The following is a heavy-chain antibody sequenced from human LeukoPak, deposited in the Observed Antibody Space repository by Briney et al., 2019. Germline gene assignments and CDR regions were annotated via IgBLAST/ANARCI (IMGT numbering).Heavy chain of an antibody. CDR1: GGSISNKY. D-gene: IGHD3-10*01. V-gene: IGHV4-59*01. CDR2: IYYSGST. CDR3: ARDWGEEARPANMDV. J-gene: IGHJ6*03. Sequence: SETLSLTCTVSGGSISNKYWSWIRQPPGKGLEWIGYIYYSGSTNYNSSLKSRVTILVDTSKNQFSLKLSSVTAADTAVYFCARDWGEEARPANMDVGGKGTTVTIS.